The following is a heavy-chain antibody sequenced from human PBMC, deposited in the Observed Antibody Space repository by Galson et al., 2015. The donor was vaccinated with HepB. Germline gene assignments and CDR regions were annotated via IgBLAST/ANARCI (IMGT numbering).Heavy chain of an antibody. Sequence: SLRLSCAASGFTFSSYGMHWVRQAPGKGLEWVAVIWYDGSNKYYADSVKGRFTISRDNSKNTLYLQMNSLRAEDTAVYFCARAVYDSSGYYYEGYYYYMDVWGKGTTVTVSS. D-gene: IGHD3-22*01. J-gene: IGHJ6*03. CDR2: IWYDGSNK. CDR1: GFTFSSYG. CDR3: ARAVYDSSGYYYEGYYYYMDV. V-gene: IGHV3-33*01.